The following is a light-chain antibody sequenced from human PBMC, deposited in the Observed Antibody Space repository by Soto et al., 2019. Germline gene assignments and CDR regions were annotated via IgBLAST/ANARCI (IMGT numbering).Light chain of an antibody. V-gene: IGKV1-33*01. J-gene: IGKJ5*01. Sequence: DIEMTQSPSSLSASVGDRVTITCQASRGVANYLNWYQQKPGQAPKLLIFDVSNLEPGVPPRFRGSGSGTDFTFTISRLQPEDIATYYCQQYENLPTFGQGTRLEIK. CDR3: QQYENLPT. CDR1: RGVANY. CDR2: DVS.